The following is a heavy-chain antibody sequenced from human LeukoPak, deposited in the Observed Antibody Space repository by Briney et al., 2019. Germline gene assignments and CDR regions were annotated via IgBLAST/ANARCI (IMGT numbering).Heavy chain of an antibody. V-gene: IGHV7-4-1*02. D-gene: IGHD2-15*01. Sequence: EASVTVSCKASGGTFSSYAISWVRQAPGQGLEWMGWINTNTGNPTYAQGFTGRFVFSLDTSVSTAYLQISSLKAEDTAVYYCARAGSGCSGGSCYTPLIDYWGQGTLVTVSS. J-gene: IGHJ4*02. CDR3: ARAGSGCSGGSCYTPLIDY. CDR2: INTNTGNP. CDR1: GGTFSSYA.